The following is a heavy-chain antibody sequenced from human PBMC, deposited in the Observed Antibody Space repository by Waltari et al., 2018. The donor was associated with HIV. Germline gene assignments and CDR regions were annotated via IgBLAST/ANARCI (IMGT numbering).Heavy chain of an antibody. Sequence: QVQLVQSGAEVKKPGSSVKVSCKASGGTFSSYAISWVRQAPGQGLEWMGRIIPFLGIANYAQKFQGRVTITADKSTSTAYMELSSLRSEDTAVYYCARGGVVVVPAAIQGFDWFDPWGQGTLVTVSS. J-gene: IGHJ5*02. V-gene: IGHV1-69*04. D-gene: IGHD2-2*02. CDR2: IIPFLGIA. CDR1: GGTFSSYA. CDR3: ARGGVVVVPAAIQGFDWFDP.